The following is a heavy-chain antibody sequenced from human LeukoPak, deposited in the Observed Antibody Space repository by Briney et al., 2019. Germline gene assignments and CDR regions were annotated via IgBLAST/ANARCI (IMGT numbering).Heavy chain of an antibody. V-gene: IGHV3-23*01. CDR3: ARHRIHYYGSGSYYVY. J-gene: IGHJ4*02. CDR1: AFTFSSHA. CDR2: ISADGLRI. Sequence: GGSLRLSCVASAFTFSSHAMSWVRQTPGKGLEWVSGISADGLRIHYVDSVKGRFTISRDNSKNTLYLQMNSLRAEDTAVYYCARHRIHYYGSGSYYVYWGQGTLVTVSS. D-gene: IGHD3-10*01.